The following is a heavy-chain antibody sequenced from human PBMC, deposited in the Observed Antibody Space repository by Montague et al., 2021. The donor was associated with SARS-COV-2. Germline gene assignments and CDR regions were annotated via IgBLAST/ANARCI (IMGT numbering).Heavy chain of an antibody. CDR3: AYRQNSGWWGDWFDP. D-gene: IGHD6-19*01. CDR2: IYWDDDK. Sequence: PALVKPTQTLTLTCTFSGFSLSTSGVGVGWIRQPPGKALEWLALIYWDDDKRYSPSLKSRLTITKDTSKNQVVLTMTNMDPVDTATYYCAYRQNSGWWGDWFDPWGQGTLVTVSS. J-gene: IGHJ5*02. CDR1: GFSLSTSGVG. V-gene: IGHV2-5*02.